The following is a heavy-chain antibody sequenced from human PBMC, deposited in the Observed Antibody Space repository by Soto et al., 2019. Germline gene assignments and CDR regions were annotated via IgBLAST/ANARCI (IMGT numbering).Heavy chain of an antibody. Sequence: QVQLVESGGGVVQPGRSLRLSCAVSGFTLGTYGMHWVRQAPGKGLEWVAVISYDGSDKYYADSVKGRFTISRDNSKNTLFLQMNSLRAEDTAVYYCAKDLGRGTQLHPAFDYWGQGTLVTVSS. J-gene: IGHJ4*02. CDR1: GFTLGTYG. D-gene: IGHD5-18*01. CDR2: ISYDGSDK. V-gene: IGHV3-30*18. CDR3: AKDLGRGTQLHPAFDY.